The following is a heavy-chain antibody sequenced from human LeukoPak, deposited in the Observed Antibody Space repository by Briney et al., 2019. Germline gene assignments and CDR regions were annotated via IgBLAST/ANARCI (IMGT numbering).Heavy chain of an antibody. J-gene: IGHJ4*02. D-gene: IGHD5-18*01. CDR3: TIPGYSYGTIYY. Sequence: GGSLRLSCAASGFTFSGSAMHWVRQASGKGLEWVGRIRSKANSYATACAASVKGRFTISRDDSKNTAYLQMNSLKTEDTAVYYCTIPGYSYGTIYYWGQGTLVTVSS. CDR2: IRSKANSYAT. V-gene: IGHV3-73*01. CDR1: GFTFSGSA.